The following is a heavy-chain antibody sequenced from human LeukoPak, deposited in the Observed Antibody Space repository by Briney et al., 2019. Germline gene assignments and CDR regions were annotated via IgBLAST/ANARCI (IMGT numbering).Heavy chain of an antibody. CDR1: GGSFSGYY. Sequence: PSETLSLTCAVYGGSFSGYYWSWIRQPPGKGLEWIGEINHSGSTNYNPSLKSRVTISVDTSKNQFSLKLSSVTAADTAVYYCARKGAVWSVGARRMDVWGKGTTVTVSS. D-gene: IGHD1-26*01. CDR2: INHSGST. CDR3: ARKGAVWSVGARRMDV. J-gene: IGHJ6*03. V-gene: IGHV4-34*01.